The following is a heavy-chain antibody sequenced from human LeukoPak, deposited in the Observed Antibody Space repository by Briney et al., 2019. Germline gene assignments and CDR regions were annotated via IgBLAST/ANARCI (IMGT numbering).Heavy chain of an antibody. V-gene: IGHV4-4*02. CDR1: GGSISSSNW. CDR3: ARVEQWELLRAAFDI. CDR2: IYHSGST. D-gene: IGHD1-26*01. J-gene: IGHJ3*02. Sequence: PSETLSLTCAVSGGSISSSNWWSWVRQPPGKGLEWIGEIYHSGSTNYNPSLKSRVTISVDTSKNQFSLKLSSVTAADTAVYYCARVEQWELLRAAFDIWGQGTMVTVSS.